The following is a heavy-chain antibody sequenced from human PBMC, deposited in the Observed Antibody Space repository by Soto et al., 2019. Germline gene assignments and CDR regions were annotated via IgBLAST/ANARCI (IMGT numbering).Heavy chain of an antibody. Sequence: QVQLVQSGAEVKKPGASVKVSCKASGYTFTSYAMHWVRQAPGQRLEWMGWINAGNGNTKYSQKFQGRVTITRDTAASTAYMELSSLRSEDTAVYYCALTTVTTFSYFDYWGQGTLVTVSS. CDR3: ALTTVTTFSYFDY. J-gene: IGHJ4*02. D-gene: IGHD4-17*01. CDR2: INAGNGNT. CDR1: GYTFTSYA. V-gene: IGHV1-3*01.